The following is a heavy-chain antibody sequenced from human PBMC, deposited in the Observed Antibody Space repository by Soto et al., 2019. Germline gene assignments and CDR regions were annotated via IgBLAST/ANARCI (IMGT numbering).Heavy chain of an antibody. J-gene: IGHJ3*02. CDR3: AREGFNYSSSSGSRRSFDI. Sequence: QVQLVESGGGVVQPGRSLRLSCAASGFTLSSYGMHWVRQAPGKGLEWVTVIWYDGNNQYYGDSVKGRFTISRDNSKNTLFLQMDSLRAEDTSVYYCAREGFNYSSSSGSRRSFDICGQGTMVTVSS. CDR2: IWYDGNNQ. V-gene: IGHV3-33*01. CDR1: GFTLSSYG. D-gene: IGHD6-6*01.